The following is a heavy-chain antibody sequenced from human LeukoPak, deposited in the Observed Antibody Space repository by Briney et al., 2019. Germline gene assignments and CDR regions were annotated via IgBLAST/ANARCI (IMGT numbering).Heavy chain of an antibody. CDR3: ARGLSGYDSYYYYYYMDV. J-gene: IGHJ6*03. Sequence: SETLSLTCAVYGGSFSGYYWSWIRQPPGKGLEWIGEINHSGSTNYNPSLKSRVTISVDTSKNQFSLKLRSVTAADTALYYCARGLSGYDSYYYYYYMDVWGKGSTVTVSS. V-gene: IGHV4-34*01. D-gene: IGHD5-12*01. CDR2: INHSGST. CDR1: GGSFSGYY.